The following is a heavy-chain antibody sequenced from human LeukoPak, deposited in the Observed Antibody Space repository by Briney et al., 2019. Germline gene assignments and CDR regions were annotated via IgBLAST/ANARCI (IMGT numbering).Heavy chain of an antibody. J-gene: IGHJ4*02. CDR1: GFTFRDYA. V-gene: IGHV3-30*02. CDR3: ASSGSYEYYFDY. CDR2: IRYDGSNK. D-gene: IGHD1-26*01. Sequence: GGSLRLSCAGSGFTFRDYAVHWVRQAPGKGLEWVAFIRYDGSNKYYADSVKGRFTISRDNSKNTLYLQMNSLRAEDTAVYYCASSGSYEYYFDYWGQGTLVTVSS.